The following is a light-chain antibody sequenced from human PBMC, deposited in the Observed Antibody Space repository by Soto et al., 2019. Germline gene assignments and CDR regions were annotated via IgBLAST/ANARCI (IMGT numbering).Light chain of an antibody. Sequence: QSALTQPASVSGSPGQSTTISCTGTSSDVGHPYNYVSWYQQYPGKAPKLLIFKVNNRPSGISGRFSGSKSGNTASLTISGLQAEDEGDYYCCSSGGSPTYVFGTGTRLTVL. CDR1: SSDVGHPYNY. J-gene: IGLJ1*01. CDR3: CSSGGSPTYV. V-gene: IGLV2-14*01. CDR2: KVN.